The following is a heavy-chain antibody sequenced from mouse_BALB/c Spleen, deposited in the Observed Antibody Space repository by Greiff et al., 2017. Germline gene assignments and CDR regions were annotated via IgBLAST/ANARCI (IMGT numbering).Heavy chain of an antibody. V-gene: IGHV5-2*01. CDR3: ARHGITTGYYAMDY. CDR2: INSDGGST. D-gene: IGHD2-4*01. J-gene: IGHJ4*01. Sequence: EVKLMESGGGLVKPGGSLKLSCESNEYEFPSHDMSWVRKTPEKRLELVAAINSDGGSTYYPDTMERRFIISRDNTKKTLYLQMSSLRSEDTALYYCARHGITTGYYAMDYWGQGTSVTVSS. CDR1: EYEFPSHD.